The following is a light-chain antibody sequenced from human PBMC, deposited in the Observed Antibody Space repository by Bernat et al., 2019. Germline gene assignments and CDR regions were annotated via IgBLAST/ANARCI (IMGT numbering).Light chain of an antibody. CDR1: NIGSKS. J-gene: IGLJ3*02. CDR2: DDN. V-gene: IGLV3-21*03. CDR3: QVWDSSSDQQM. Sequence: SYVLTQPPSVSVAPGKTAAITCGGNNIGSKSVHWYQQKPGQAPVVVVYDDNDRPSGIPERFSGSNSGNTATLTISRVEAGDEADYYCQVWDSSSDQQMFCGGTKLTVL.